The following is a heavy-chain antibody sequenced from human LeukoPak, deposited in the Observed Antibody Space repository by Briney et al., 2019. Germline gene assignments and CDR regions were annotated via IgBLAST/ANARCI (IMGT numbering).Heavy chain of an antibody. D-gene: IGHD6-6*01. CDR3: ARAPRTSRKQLGLDY. J-gene: IGHJ4*02. V-gene: IGHV4-34*01. Sequence: SETLSLTCAVYGDSFTSYYWSWIRQPPGKGLEWIGEINHSGGTNYNPSLKSRVTISVDTSKNQFSLKLSFVTAADTAVYYCARAPRTSRKQLGLDYWGQGTLVTVSS. CDR1: GDSFTSYY. CDR2: INHSGGT.